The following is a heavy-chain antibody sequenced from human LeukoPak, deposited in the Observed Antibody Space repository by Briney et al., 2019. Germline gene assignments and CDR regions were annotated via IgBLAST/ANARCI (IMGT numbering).Heavy chain of an antibody. J-gene: IGHJ4*02. V-gene: IGHV4-59*12. Sequence: PSETLSLTCTVSGGSISSYYWSWIRQPPGKGLEWIGYIYYSGNINYSPSLKRRVTISVDTSKNQFSLKLSSVTAADTAVYYCARGGTGDRWPLDYWGQGTLVTVSS. CDR1: GGSISSYY. CDR2: IYYSGNI. CDR3: ARGGTGDRWPLDY. D-gene: IGHD7-27*01.